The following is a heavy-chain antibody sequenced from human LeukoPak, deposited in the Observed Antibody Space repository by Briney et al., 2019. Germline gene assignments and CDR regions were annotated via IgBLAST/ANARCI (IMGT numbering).Heavy chain of an antibody. CDR3: AKDSVGILAYYFDY. CDR2: ISYDGSNK. CDR1: GFTFSSYD. D-gene: IGHD1-14*01. V-gene: IGHV3-30*18. J-gene: IGHJ4*02. Sequence: PGGSLRLSCAASGFTFSSYDMHWVRQAPGKGLEWVAVISYDGSNKYYADSVKGRFTISRDNSKNTLYLQMKSLRAEDTAVYYCAKDSVGILAYYFDYWGQGTLVTVSS.